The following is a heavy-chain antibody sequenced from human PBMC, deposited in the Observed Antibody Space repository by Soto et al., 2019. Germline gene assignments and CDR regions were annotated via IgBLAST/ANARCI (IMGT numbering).Heavy chain of an antibody. D-gene: IGHD3-22*01. CDR2: IQSGGTT. CDR1: GFTVSSKY. CDR3: AIYRTYYYDSSGYYWPFDI. J-gene: IGHJ3*02. Sequence: GGSLRLSCAASGFTVSSKYMSWVRQAPGKGLEWVSLIQSGGTTYYADPVKGRFTISRDTSENTLHLQMDSLRSEDTAVYYCAIYRTYYYDSSGYYWPFDIWGQGTMVTVSS. V-gene: IGHV3-66*01.